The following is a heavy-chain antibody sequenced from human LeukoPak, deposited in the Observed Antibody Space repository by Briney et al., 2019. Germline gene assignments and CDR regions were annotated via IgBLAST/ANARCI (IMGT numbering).Heavy chain of an antibody. V-gene: IGHV4-4*07. Sequence: PSETLSLTCTVSGVSISSYYWSWLRQPAGKGLEWIGRIYSSGSTNYNPSLKSRVTMSVDTSKNQFSLKLSSVTAADTAVYYCAKAPYYYDSSGYPDYYGMDVWGQGTTVTVSS. D-gene: IGHD3-22*01. CDR3: AKAPYYYDSSGYPDYYGMDV. CDR1: GVSISSYY. J-gene: IGHJ6*02. CDR2: IYSSGST.